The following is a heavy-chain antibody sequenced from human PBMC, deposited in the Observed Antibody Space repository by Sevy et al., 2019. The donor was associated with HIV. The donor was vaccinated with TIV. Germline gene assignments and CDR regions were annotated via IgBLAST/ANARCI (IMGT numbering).Heavy chain of an antibody. D-gene: IGHD3-9*01. CDR2: MYYSGRT. V-gene: IGHV4-30-4*08. CDR3: ASQYYDILTAYSPAASDDAFDI. Sequence: SETLSLTCTVSGGSISSGDYYWSWIRQPPGKGLAWIGYMYYSGRTDYNPSLESRVTISVDTSKNHFSLKLRSVTAADTAVYYCASQYYDILTAYSPAASDDAFDIWGQGTMVTVSS. J-gene: IGHJ3*02. CDR1: GGSISSGDYY.